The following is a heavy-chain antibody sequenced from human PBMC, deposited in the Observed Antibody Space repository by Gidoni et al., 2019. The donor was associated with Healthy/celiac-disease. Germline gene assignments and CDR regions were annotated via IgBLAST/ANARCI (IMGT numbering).Heavy chain of an antibody. CDR2: ISYDGSNK. Sequence: QVQLVESGGGVVQPGRSLRLSCAASGFTFSSYGMHWVRPAPGKGLEWVAVISYDGSNKYYADSVKGRFTISRDNSKNTLYLQMNSLRAEDTAVYYCAKDPENYGDYYFDYWGQGTLVTVSS. CDR1: GFTFSSYG. J-gene: IGHJ4*02. D-gene: IGHD4-17*01. CDR3: AKDPENYGDYYFDY. V-gene: IGHV3-30*18.